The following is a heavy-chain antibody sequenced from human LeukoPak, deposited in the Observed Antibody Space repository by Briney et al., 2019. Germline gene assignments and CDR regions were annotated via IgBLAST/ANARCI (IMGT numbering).Heavy chain of an antibody. V-gene: IGHV4-59*01. CDR2: IYYSGST. CDR1: GGSISSYY. Sequence: SETLSLTCTVSGGSISSYYWSWIRQPPGKGLEWIVYIYYSGSTNYNPSLTRRVTISVDTSKNQFSLKLSSVTAADTAVYYCARGGRDYGGNQRIHYYYYYMDVWGKGTTVTVSS. CDR3: ARGGRDYGGNQRIHYYYYYMDV. J-gene: IGHJ6*03. D-gene: IGHD4-23*01.